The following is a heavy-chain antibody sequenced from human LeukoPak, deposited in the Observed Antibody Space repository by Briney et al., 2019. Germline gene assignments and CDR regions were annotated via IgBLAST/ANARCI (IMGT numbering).Heavy chain of an antibody. Sequence: SETLSLTCTVSGGSISSYYWSWIRQLPGKGLEWIGYIYYRDTTNYNPSLKSRVIISVDTSKHQFSLKLSSVTAADTAVYYCARHLTYGPGGMDVWGQGTTVTVSS. CDR2: IYYRDTT. CDR3: ARHLTYGPGGMDV. V-gene: IGHV4-59*08. CDR1: GGSISSYY. D-gene: IGHD3-10*01. J-gene: IGHJ6*02.